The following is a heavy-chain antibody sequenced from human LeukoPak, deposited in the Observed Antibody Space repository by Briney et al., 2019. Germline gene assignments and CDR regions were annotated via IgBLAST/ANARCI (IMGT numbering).Heavy chain of an antibody. Sequence: PGGSLRLSCTASGFTFGDYAMSWVRQAPGKGLEWVGFIRSKAYGGTTEYAASVKGRFTISRDDSKSIAYLQMNSLKTEDTAVYYCTREGAYSSSSYWGQGTLVTVSS. J-gene: IGHJ4*02. CDR2: IRSKAYGGTT. CDR1: GFTFGDYA. D-gene: IGHD6-6*01. V-gene: IGHV3-49*04. CDR3: TREGAYSSSSY.